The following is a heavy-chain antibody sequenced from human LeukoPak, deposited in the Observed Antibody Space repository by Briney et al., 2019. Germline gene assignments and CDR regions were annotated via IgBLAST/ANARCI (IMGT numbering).Heavy chain of an antibody. CDR2: IYHSGST. J-gene: IGHJ3*02. D-gene: IGHD5-12*01. CDR1: GYSISSGYY. V-gene: IGHV4-38-2*02. CDR3: ARDDVDIVATITTGSAFDI. Sequence: PSETLSLTCTVSGYSISSGYYWGWIRQPPGKGLEWIGSIYHSGSTYYNPSLKSRVTISVDTSKNQFSLKLSSVTAADTAVYYCARDDVDIVATITTGSAFDIWGQGTMVTVSS.